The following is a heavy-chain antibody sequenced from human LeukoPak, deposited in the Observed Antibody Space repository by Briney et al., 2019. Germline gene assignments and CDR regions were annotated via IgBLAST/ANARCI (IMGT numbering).Heavy chain of an antibody. CDR3: ARVYELREEDYYYYYMDV. J-gene: IGHJ6*03. Sequence: GGSLRLSCAASGFTFSDYYMSWIRQAPGKGLEWVSYISNSGSTIYYADSVKGRFTISRDNAKNSLYLQMNSLRAEDTALYYCARVYELREEDYYYYYMDVWGKGTTVTVSS. D-gene: IGHD5/OR15-5a*01. V-gene: IGHV3-11*01. CDR1: GFTFSDYY. CDR2: ISNSGSTI.